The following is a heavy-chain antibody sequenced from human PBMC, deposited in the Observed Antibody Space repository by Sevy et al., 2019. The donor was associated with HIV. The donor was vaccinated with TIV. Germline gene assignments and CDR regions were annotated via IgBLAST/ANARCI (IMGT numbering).Heavy chain of an antibody. CDR3: ARRGYYYHSSGHDY. J-gene: IGHJ4*02. D-gene: IGHD3-22*01. Sequence: ASVKVSCKASGGTFSSYAISWVRQAPGQGLEWMGGIIPIFGTANYAQKFQGRVTITADESTSTAYMELSSLRSEDTAVYYCARRGYYYHSSGHDYWGQGTLVTVSA. CDR1: GGTFSSYA. CDR2: IIPIFGTA. V-gene: IGHV1-69*13.